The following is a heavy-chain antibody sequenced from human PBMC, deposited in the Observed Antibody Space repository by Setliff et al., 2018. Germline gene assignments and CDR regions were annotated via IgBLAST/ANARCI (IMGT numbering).Heavy chain of an antibody. V-gene: IGHV3-15*01. CDR2: IKSKTDGGTT. CDR1: GFTFSNAW. Sequence: GSLRLSCAASGFTFSNAWMTWVRQAPGKGLEWVGLIKSKTDGGTTDYAAPVKGRFTISRDDSKNTMYLQMNSLKTEDTAVYYCTTDEYCSGGTCLWHWGQGTLVTVSS. J-gene: IGHJ4*02. D-gene: IGHD2-15*01. CDR3: TTDEYCSGGTCLWH.